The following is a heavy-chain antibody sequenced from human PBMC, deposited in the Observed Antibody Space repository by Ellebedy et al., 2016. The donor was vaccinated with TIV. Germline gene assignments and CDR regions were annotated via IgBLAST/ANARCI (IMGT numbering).Heavy chain of an antibody. J-gene: IGHJ4*02. Sequence: GESLKISCAASGFTFSSSSMNWVRQAPGKGLEWVALISSDGSSKSYADSVKGRFTISRDNSKNTLYLQMNSLREGDTAVYYCAKRYRSYFDYWGQGTLVTVSS. V-gene: IGHV3-30*18. CDR3: AKRYRSYFDY. D-gene: IGHD1-1*01. CDR2: ISSDGSSK. CDR1: GFTFSSSS.